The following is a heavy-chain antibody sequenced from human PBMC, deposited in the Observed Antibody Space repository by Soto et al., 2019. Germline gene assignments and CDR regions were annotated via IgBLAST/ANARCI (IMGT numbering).Heavy chain of an antibody. V-gene: IGHV3-23*01. D-gene: IGHD6-19*01. J-gene: IGHJ4*02. Sequence: EVQLLESGGGLVQPGGSLRLSCVGSGFFFSSYTMTWVRQAPGKGLEWVSSFSATSENTYYADSVRGRFTISRDNSKNTLFLQMTSLTATATAMYYCAKARDQQWVRLPFDYWGQGILVIVSS. CDR1: GFFFSSYT. CDR3: AKARDQQWVRLPFDY. CDR2: FSATSENT.